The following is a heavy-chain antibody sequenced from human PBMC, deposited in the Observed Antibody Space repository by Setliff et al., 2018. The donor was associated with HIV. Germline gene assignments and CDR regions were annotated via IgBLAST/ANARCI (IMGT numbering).Heavy chain of an antibody. D-gene: IGHD3-10*01. V-gene: IGHV1-8*01. CDR1: GGTFRSYA. J-gene: IGHJ6*03. CDR2: MDPNNGHT. Sequence: ASVKVSCKASGGTFRSYAISWVRQAPGQGLEWMGWMDPNNGHTTYAQNFQGRVTITRDTSVGTAYMELSSLRSEDTAVYYCARALRGFHGSGTQFYYYLDVWGKGTTVTVSS. CDR3: ARALRGFHGSGTQFYYYLDV.